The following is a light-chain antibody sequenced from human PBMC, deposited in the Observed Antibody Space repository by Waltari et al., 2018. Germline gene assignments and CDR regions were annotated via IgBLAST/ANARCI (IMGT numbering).Light chain of an antibody. CDR1: QSVNNK. Sequence: EIVMTQSPATLSVSPGERVTLSCRASQSVNNKLAWYQQKPGQAPRLLIYDASTRATGIPARFSGSGSGTDFTLTISSLEPEDFAVYYCQQRSNWPLTFGGGTKVEIK. J-gene: IGKJ4*01. CDR3: QQRSNWPLT. CDR2: DAS. V-gene: IGKV3-11*01.